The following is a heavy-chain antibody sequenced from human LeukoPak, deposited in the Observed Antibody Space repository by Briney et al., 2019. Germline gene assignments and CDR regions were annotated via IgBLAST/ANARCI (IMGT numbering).Heavy chain of an antibody. CDR3: ARGEDAYYGSGNYRY. J-gene: IGHJ4*02. CDR2: INYSGST. CDR1: GGSFSGFC. D-gene: IGHD3-10*01. V-gene: IGHV4-34*01. Sequence: SETLSLTCAVYGGSFSGFCWSWIRQSPGKGLEWIGEINYSGSTNYNPSLKSRVTISVDTSKNQFSLRVSSVTAADTALYYCARGEDAYYGSGNYRYWSQGTLVTVSS.